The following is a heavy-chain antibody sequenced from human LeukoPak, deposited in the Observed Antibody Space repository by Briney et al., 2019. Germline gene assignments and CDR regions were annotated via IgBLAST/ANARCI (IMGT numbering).Heavy chain of an antibody. J-gene: IGHJ4*02. D-gene: IGHD3-10*01. V-gene: IGHV3-7*01. CDR2: IKEDGTKN. Sequence: GESLTLSCAAYGFTFSSYWMSWVRQAPGKGLEWVASIKEDGTKNYYLDSVKGRFTISRDNAENSLYQEMNSLRAEDTAVYYCARDKEVLRGAITGSLFDYWGQGTLVTVSS. CDR1: GFTFSSYW. CDR3: ARDKEVLRGAITGSLFDY.